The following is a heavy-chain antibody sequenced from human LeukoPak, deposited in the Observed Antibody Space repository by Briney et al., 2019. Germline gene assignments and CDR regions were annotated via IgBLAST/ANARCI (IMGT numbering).Heavy chain of an antibody. CDR1: GFSFRSFA. V-gene: IGHV3-33*01. J-gene: IGHJ4*02. CDR2: IRYDGSNK. D-gene: IGHD4-17*01. CDR3: ARASGDYGEYFDY. Sequence: PGGSVTLSCAASGFSFRSFAMHWVRQAPGKGLEWVAAIRYDGSNKYYADSVKGRFTISRDNSKNTLFLQINSLRAEDTAVYYCARASGDYGEYFDYWGQGTLVSVSS.